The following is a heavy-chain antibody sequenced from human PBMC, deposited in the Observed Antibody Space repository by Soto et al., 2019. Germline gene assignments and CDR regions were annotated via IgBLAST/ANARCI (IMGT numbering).Heavy chain of an antibody. CDR3: ARDRGAARNWFDP. D-gene: IGHD6-6*01. J-gene: IGHJ5*02. V-gene: IGHV3-21*01. CDR2: ISSSSSYI. CDR1: GFTFSSYS. Sequence: GGSLRLSCAASGFTFSSYSMNWVRQAPGKGLEWVSSISSSSSYIYYADSVKGRFTISRDNAKNSLYLQMNSLRAEDTAVYYCARDRGAARNWFDPWGQGTLVTVSS.